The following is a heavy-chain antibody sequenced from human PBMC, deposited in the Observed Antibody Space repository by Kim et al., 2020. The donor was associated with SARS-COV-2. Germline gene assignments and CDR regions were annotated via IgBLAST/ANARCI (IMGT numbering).Heavy chain of an antibody. Sequence: SETLSLTCAVYGGSFSGYYWSWIRQPPGKGLEWIGEINHSGSTNYNPSLKSRVTISVDTSKNQFSLKLSSVTAADTAVYYCARLPPYYYGSGSPRMPSHVDYFDYWGQGTLVTVSS. CDR1: GGSFSGYY. V-gene: IGHV4-34*01. D-gene: IGHD3-10*01. CDR3: ARLPPYYYGSGSPRMPSHVDYFDY. CDR2: INHSGST. J-gene: IGHJ4*02.